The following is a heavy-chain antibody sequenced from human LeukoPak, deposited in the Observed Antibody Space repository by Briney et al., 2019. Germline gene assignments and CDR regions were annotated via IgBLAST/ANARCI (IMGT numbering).Heavy chain of an antibody. V-gene: IGHV4-59*01. J-gene: IGHJ4*02. CDR3: ARDPGASVFDY. Sequence: SETLSLTCTVSGGSISSYYWSWIRQPPGKGLGWIGYIYYSGSTNYNPSLKSRVTISVDTSKNQFSLKLSSVTAADTAVYYCARDPGASVFDYWGQGTLVTVSS. CDR2: IYYSGST. D-gene: IGHD3-10*01. CDR1: GGSISSYY.